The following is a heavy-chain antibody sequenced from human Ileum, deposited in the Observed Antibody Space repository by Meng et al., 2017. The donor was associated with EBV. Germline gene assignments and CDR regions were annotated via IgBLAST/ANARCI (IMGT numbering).Heavy chain of an antibody. D-gene: IGHD3-10*01. V-gene: IGHV4-34*01. CDR1: GGSSIGSY. Sequence: QGQLQQWGAGLVKPSEALSLTCAVYGGSSIGSYWSWSRQPPGKGLEWIGEINHSGITNYKPSLKSRVTISVDTSKNQFALKLSSVTAADTAVYYCARGRSQGRGGLVHWGQGTLVTVSS. J-gene: IGHJ4*02. CDR3: ARGRSQGRGGLVH. CDR2: INHSGIT.